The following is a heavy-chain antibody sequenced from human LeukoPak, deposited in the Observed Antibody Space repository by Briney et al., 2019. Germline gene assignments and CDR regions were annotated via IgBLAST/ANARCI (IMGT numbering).Heavy chain of an antibody. Sequence: GGSLRLSCAASGFTFSSYSMNWVRQAPGKGLEWVSSISSSSSYIYYADSVKGRFTISRDNAKNSLYLQMNSLRAEDTAVYYCARGLRFSYGMDVWGQGTTVTVSS. J-gene: IGHJ6*02. CDR3: ARGLRFSYGMDV. CDR1: GFTFSSYS. CDR2: ISSSSSYI. V-gene: IGHV3-21*01. D-gene: IGHD3-3*01.